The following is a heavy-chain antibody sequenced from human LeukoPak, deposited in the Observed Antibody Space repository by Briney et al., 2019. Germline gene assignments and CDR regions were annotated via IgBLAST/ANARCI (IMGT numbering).Heavy chain of an antibody. Sequence: GSLRLSCAASGFTFSSYAMSWVRQAPGKGLEWVSAISGSGGSTYYADSVKGRFTISRDSSKNTLYLQMNSLRAEDTAVYYCATVSGSFTSFDYWGQGTLVTVSS. V-gene: IGHV3-23*01. J-gene: IGHJ4*02. CDR1: GFTFSSYA. CDR2: ISGSGGST. CDR3: ATVSGSFTSFDY. D-gene: IGHD1-26*01.